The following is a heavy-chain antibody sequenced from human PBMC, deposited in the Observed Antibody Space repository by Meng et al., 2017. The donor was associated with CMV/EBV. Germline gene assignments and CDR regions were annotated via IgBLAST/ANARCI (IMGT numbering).Heavy chain of an antibody. D-gene: IGHD3-16*01. CDR2: INHSGST. Sequence: SETLSLTCAVYGGSFSGYDWSWIRQPPGKGLEWTGEINHSGSTNYNPSFKSRVTISVDTSKNQFSLKLSSVTAADTAVYYCAGGFGARDYWGQGTLVTVSS. V-gene: IGHV4-34*01. J-gene: IGHJ4*02. CDR1: GGSFSGYD. CDR3: AGGFGARDY.